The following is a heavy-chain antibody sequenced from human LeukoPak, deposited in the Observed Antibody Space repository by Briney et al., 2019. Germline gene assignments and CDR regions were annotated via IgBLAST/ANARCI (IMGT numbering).Heavy chain of an antibody. CDR3: ARSHLYYYYYMDV. V-gene: IGHV3-48*01. J-gene: IGHJ6*03. CDR2: ISSSSSTI. Sequence: GGTLRLSCAASGFTFSSYSMNWVRQAPGKGLEWVSYISSSSSTIYYADSVKGRFTISRDNAKNSLYLQMNSLRAEDTAVYYCARSHLYYYYYMDVWGKGTTVTVSS. CDR1: GFTFSSYS.